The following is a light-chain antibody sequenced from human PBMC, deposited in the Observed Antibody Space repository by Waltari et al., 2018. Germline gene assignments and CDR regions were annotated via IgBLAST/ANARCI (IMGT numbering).Light chain of an antibody. CDR2: KET. J-gene: IGLJ1*01. CDR3: QSSDTNCTHV. Sequence: SYELTQPPSVSVSPGQTARITCSGAALANQYVYWFQQKPGQAPVLMIYKETERPSGIPERFSGSSSGTTVTLTISGVQAEDEADYYCQSSDTNCTHVFGIGTKVTVL. CDR1: ALANQY. V-gene: IGLV3-25*03.